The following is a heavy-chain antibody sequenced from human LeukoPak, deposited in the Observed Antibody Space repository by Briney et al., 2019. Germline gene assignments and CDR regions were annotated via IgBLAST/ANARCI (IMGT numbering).Heavy chain of an antibody. J-gene: IGHJ3*02. V-gene: IGHV4-59*01. D-gene: IGHD3/OR15-3a*01. CDR3: ARCRGLDAFDI. CDR2: IYYSGST. CDR1: GGSISSYY. Sequence: PSETLSLTCTVSGGSISSYYWSWIRQPPGKGLEWIGYIYYSGSTNYNPSLKSRVTISVDTSKNQFSLKLSSVTAADTAVYYCARCRGLDAFDIWGQGTMVTVPS.